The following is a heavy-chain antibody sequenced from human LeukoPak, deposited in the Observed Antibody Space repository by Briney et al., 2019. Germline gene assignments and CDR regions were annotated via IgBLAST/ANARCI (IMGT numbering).Heavy chain of an antibody. J-gene: IGHJ4*02. D-gene: IGHD6-13*01. CDR2: IKNDGAVK. CDR3: AKDSYSKGDF. CDR1: GFTFSYHW. V-gene: IGHV3-7*01. Sequence: GGSLTLSCAASGFTFSYHWMTWVRQAPGKGLEWVANIKNDGAVKNYVDSVKGRFTISRDNAKNSLYLQMNSLRAEDTAVYYCAKDSYSKGDFWGRGLLVTVSS.